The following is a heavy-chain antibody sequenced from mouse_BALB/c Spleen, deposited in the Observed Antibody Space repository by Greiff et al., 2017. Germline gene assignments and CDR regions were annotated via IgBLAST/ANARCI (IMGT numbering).Heavy chain of an antibody. CDR2: ISSGGSYT. V-gene: IGHV5-9-4*01. Sequence: EVHLVESGGDLVKPGGSLKLSCAASGFTFSSYAMSWVRQSPEKRLEWVAEISSGGSYTYYPDTVTGRFIISRDNAKNTLYLEMSSLRSEDTAMYYCARGSIATDTDYFDYWGQGTTLTVSS. CDR1: GFTFSSYA. J-gene: IGHJ2*01. CDR3: ARGSIATDTDYFDY. D-gene: IGHD1-2*01.